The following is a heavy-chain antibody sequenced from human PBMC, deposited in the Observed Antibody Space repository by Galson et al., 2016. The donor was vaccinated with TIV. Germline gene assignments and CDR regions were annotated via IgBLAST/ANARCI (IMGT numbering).Heavy chain of an antibody. V-gene: IGHV1-46*01. J-gene: IGHJ4*02. Sequence: SVKVSCKASGYTFTSYYMHWVRQAPGQGLEWMGIINPIGGSTSYAQKFQGRVTMTRDTSTSTVYMELSSLRSEDTAVYYCARVLEVAGQDYWGQGTLVTVSS. D-gene: IGHD6-19*01. CDR1: GYTFTSYY. CDR3: ARVLEVAGQDY. CDR2: INPIGGST.